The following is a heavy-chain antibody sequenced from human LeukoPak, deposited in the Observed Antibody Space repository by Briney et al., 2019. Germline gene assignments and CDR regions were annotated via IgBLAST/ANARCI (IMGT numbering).Heavy chain of an antibody. Sequence: PGGSLRLSCAASGFTFNNYWMSWVRQAPGKGLEWVANIKQDGSEKYYVDSVKGRFTISRDNAKNSLYLQMNSLRAEDTAVYYCARDKEKGGSGSKFDYWGQGTLVTVSS. J-gene: IGHJ4*02. CDR3: ARDKEKGGSGSKFDY. V-gene: IGHV3-7*01. CDR1: GFTFNNYW. CDR2: IKQDGSEK. D-gene: IGHD3-10*01.